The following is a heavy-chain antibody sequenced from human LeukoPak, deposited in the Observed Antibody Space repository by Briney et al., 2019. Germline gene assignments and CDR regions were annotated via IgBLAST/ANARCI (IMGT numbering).Heavy chain of an antibody. Sequence: GGSLRLSCAASGFTVSNNYMTWVRQAPGKGLEWVSIIFAGVGTYYADSVRGRCTISRDNSKNTLYLQMNSLEAEDAAVYYCARGDRGTGQHFDYWGQGTLITVS. CDR3: ARGDRGTGQHFDY. CDR1: GFTVSNNY. V-gene: IGHV3-53*01. D-gene: IGHD1-1*01. J-gene: IGHJ4*02. CDR2: IFAGVGT.